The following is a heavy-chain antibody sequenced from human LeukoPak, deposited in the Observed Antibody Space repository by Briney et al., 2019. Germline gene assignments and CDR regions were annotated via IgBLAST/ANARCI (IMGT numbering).Heavy chain of an antibody. Sequence: GGSLRLSCAASGFTFSSYSMNWVRQAPGKGLEWVSYISSSSSTIYYADSVKGRFTISRDNAKNPLYLQMNSLRAEDTAVYYCARDQQLRRGDYWGQGTLVTVSS. CDR1: GFTFSSYS. CDR3: ARDQQLRRGDY. V-gene: IGHV3-48*01. CDR2: ISSSSSTI. D-gene: IGHD4-11*01. J-gene: IGHJ4*02.